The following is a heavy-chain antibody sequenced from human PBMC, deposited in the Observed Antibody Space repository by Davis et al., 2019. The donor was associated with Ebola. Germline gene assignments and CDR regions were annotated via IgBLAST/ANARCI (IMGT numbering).Heavy chain of an antibody. CDR2: ISSSGTVT. CDR1: GLTVSSNY. J-gene: IGHJ4*02. D-gene: IGHD5-24*01. V-gene: IGHV3-21*04. Sequence: GESLKISCAASGLTVSSNYMSWVRQAPGKGLEWISSISSSGTVTYYADSVKGRFTISRDNAKNSLYLQMNSLRAEDTAVYYCAREVGRWLHKGPFDYWGQGTLVTVSS. CDR3: AREVGRWLHKGPFDY.